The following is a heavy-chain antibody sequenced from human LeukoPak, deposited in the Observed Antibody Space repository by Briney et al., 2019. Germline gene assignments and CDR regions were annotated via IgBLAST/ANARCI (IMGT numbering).Heavy chain of an antibody. J-gene: IGHJ4*02. D-gene: IGHD2/OR15-2a*01. V-gene: IGHV1-69*05. CDR1: GYTFTSYD. CDR2: IIPIFGTA. CDR3: ASRLVPSYYAENGGNFDY. Sequence: SVKVSCKASGYTFTSYDISWVRQAPGQGLEWMGGIIPIFGTANYAQKFQGRVTITTDESTSTAYMELSSLRSEDTAVYYCASRLVPSYYAENGGNFDYWGQGTLVTVSS.